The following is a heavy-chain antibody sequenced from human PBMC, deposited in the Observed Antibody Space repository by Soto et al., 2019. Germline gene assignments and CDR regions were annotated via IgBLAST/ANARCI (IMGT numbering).Heavy chain of an antibody. CDR1: GGSISSGDYY. J-gene: IGHJ4*02. V-gene: IGHV4-30-4*01. Sequence: SETLSLTCTVSGGSISSGDYYWSWIRQPPGKGLEWIGYIYYSGSTYYDPSLKSRVTISVDTSKNQFSLKLSSVTAADTAVYYCARLITGTILFDYWGQGTLVTVSS. D-gene: IGHD1-20*01. CDR3: ARLITGTILFDY. CDR2: IYYSGST.